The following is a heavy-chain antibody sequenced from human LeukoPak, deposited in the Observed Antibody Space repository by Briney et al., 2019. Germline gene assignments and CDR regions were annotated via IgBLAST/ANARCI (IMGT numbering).Heavy chain of an antibody. CDR2: IYYSGST. CDR3: ARSGGYSSSWSL. Sequence: PGGSLRLSCAASGFSFSTYAMNWVRQAPGKGLEWIGYIYYSGSTNYNPSHKSRVTISVDTSKNQFSLKLNSVTAADTAVYYCARSGGYSSSWSLWGQGTLVTVSS. V-gene: IGHV4-59*01. D-gene: IGHD6-13*01. J-gene: IGHJ4*02. CDR1: GFSFSTYA.